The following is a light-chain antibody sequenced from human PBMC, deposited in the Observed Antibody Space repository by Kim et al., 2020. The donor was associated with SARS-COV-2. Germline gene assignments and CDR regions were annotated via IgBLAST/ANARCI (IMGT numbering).Light chain of an antibody. Sequence: EIVMTQSPATLSVSPGERATLSCRASQSVSSNLAWYQQTPGQPPRLLIYGASTRATGTPARFSGSGSGTEFTLTISSLQSEDFAVYYCQQYNNWPPLTFGGATNVDIK. CDR1: QSVSSN. J-gene: IGKJ4*01. CDR2: GAS. V-gene: IGKV3-15*01. CDR3: QQYNNWPPLT.